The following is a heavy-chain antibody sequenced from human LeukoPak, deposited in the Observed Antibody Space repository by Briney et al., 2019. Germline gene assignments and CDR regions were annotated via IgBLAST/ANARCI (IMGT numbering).Heavy chain of an antibody. CDR1: GFTFSSYS. Sequence: GGSLRLSCAASGFTFSSYSMNWVRQAPGKGLEWVSSINSSSTYIYYADSAKGRLTISRDNAKDSLYLQMNSLRAEDTAVYYCARDSSVVATIPNWFDPWGQGTLVTVSS. V-gene: IGHV3-21*01. D-gene: IGHD5-12*01. J-gene: IGHJ5*02. CDR3: ARDSSVVATIPNWFDP. CDR2: INSSSTYI.